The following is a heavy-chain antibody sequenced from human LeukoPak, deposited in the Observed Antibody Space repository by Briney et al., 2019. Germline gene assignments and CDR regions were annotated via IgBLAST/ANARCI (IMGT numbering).Heavy chain of an antibody. Sequence: PGGSLRLSCAAFGFTFNSYWMSWVRQAPGKGLEWVANIKEDGSEKYYVDSVKGRFTISRDNAKNSLYLQMNSLRGEDTAVYYCARDRRWFGGSYFWGQGALVTVSS. J-gene: IGHJ4*02. D-gene: IGHD3-10*01. V-gene: IGHV3-7*01. CDR2: IKEDGSEK. CDR3: ARDRRWFGGSYF. CDR1: GFTFNSYW.